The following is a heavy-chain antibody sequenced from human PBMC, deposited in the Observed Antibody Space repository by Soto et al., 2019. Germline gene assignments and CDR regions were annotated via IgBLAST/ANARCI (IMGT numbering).Heavy chain of an antibody. V-gene: IGHV3-74*01. CDR3: VKTWHGFDI. CDR2: INGDGSYT. J-gene: IGHJ3*02. CDR1: GFTFSTYW. Sequence: EVQLVESGGGLVQPGGSLRLSGAAYGFTFSTYWMHWVRQAPEKGLLWVSHINGDGSYTDFADSVKGRFTISRDNAKNTVYLQMQSLRVEDTAVYFCVKTWHGFDIWGPGTMVTVSS.